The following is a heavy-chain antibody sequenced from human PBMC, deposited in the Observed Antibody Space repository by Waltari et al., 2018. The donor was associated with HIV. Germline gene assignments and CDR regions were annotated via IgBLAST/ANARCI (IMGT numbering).Heavy chain of an antibody. Sequence: QLQLQESGPGLVKPSETLSLTCTVSGGSISSSSYYWGWIRQPPGKGLEWIGSIYSSVSTYYNPSLKSRVTISVDTSKNQVSLKLSSVTAADTAVYYCARVVGATSWFDPWGQGTLVTVSS. CDR1: GGSISSSSYY. D-gene: IGHD1-26*01. J-gene: IGHJ5*02. CDR3: ARVVGATSWFDP. CDR2: IYSSVST. V-gene: IGHV4-39*01.